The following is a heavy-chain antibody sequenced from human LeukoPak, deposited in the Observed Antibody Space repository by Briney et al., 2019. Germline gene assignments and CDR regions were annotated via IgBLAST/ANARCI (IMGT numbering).Heavy chain of an antibody. CDR1: GFTFSTFG. CDR2: ISPDGNNE. J-gene: IGHJ4*02. V-gene: IGHV3-30*18. CDR3: AKVNNYDDY. Sequence: PGRSLRLSCAASGFTFSTFGIHWVRQAPGKGLEWVAAISPDGNNEYYIDSVKGRFTVSRDNSKNMIYLQMNSLRGEDSAVYYCAKVNNYDDYWGRGTLVTVSS. D-gene: IGHD1/OR15-1a*01.